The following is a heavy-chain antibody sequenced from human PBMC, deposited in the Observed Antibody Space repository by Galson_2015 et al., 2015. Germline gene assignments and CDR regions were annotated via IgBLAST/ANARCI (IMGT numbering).Heavy chain of an antibody. V-gene: IGHV3-30*03. J-gene: IGHJ3*02. Sequence: SLRLSCAASGFTFSSYGMHWVRQAPGKGLEWVAVISYDGSNKYYADSVKGRFTISRDNSKNTLYLQMNSLRAEDTAVYYCARSEEWLVRFSAFDIWGQGTMVTVSS. D-gene: IGHD6-19*01. CDR3: ARSEEWLVRFSAFDI. CDR2: ISYDGSNK. CDR1: GFTFSSYG.